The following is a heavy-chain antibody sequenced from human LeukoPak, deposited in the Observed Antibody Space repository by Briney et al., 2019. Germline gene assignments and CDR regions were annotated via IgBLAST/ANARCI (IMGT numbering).Heavy chain of an antibody. D-gene: IGHD6-13*01. Sequence: ASVKVSCKASGYTSASYYMHWVRQAPGQGLEWMGVINPSGGSTSYAQKFQGRVTMTRDTSTSTVYMELSSLRSEDTAVYYCARVRGSTNWFDPWGQGTLVTVSS. J-gene: IGHJ5*02. CDR2: INPSGGST. CDR3: ARVRGSTNWFDP. V-gene: IGHV1-46*03. CDR1: GYTSASYY.